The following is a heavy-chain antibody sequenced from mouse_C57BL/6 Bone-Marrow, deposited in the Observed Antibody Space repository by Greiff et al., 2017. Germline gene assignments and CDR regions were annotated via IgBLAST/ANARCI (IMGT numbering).Heavy chain of an antibody. CDR2: IDPSDSYT. V-gene: IGHV1-69*01. CDR3: ARSLYDYGSSWYFDV. CDR1: GYTFTSYW. Sequence: QVQLQQPGAELVMPGASVKLSCKASGYTFTSYWMHWVKQRPGQGLEWIGEIDPSDSYTNYNQKFKGKSTLTVDKSSSTAYMQLSSLTSEDSAVYYCARSLYDYGSSWYFDVWGTGTTVTVSS. J-gene: IGHJ1*03. D-gene: IGHD1-1*01.